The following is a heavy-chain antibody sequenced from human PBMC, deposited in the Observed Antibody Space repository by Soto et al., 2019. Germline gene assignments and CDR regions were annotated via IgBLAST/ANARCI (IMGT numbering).Heavy chain of an antibody. CDR2: ISGGGDGT. Sequence: EVQLLESGGGLVQPGGSLRLSCAASGFTFGNYAMIWVRQAPGKGLEWVSTISGGGDGTYYADSVRGRFTISRENSRNTVYLLMNSLRAEDTAVYYCAKQGLGSLATYCSTGDCHYAFDIWGQGTMVTVSS. J-gene: IGHJ3*02. CDR3: AKQGLGSLATYCSTGDCHYAFDI. D-gene: IGHD2-15*01. CDR1: GFTFGNYA. V-gene: IGHV3-23*01.